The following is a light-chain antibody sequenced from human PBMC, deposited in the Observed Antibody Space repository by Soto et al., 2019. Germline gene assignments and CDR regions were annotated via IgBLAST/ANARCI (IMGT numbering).Light chain of an antibody. CDR3: CSSAGGGTYV. CDR1: SSDVGSYDL. J-gene: IGLJ1*01. CDR2: EVT. V-gene: IGLV2-23*02. Sequence: QSVLTQPASVSGSPGQSIAISCTGTSSDVGSYDLVSWYQQHPGKAPKLVIYEVTKRPSGVSSRFSGSKSGNTASLTISGLQAEDDADYYCCSSAGGGTYVFGTGTKLTVL.